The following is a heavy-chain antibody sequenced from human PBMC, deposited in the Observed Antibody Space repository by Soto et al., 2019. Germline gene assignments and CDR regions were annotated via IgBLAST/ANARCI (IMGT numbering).Heavy chain of an antibody. CDR3: AIGKAAAGDRHDYYYYGMDV. CDR2: MTPNSGNT. J-gene: IGHJ6*02. V-gene: IGHV1-8*02. Sequence: QVPLVQSGAEVKKPGASVKVSCKASGYTFPSYDINWVRQATGQGLEWMGWMTPNSGNTGYAQKFQGRVTMTRNTSISTDYMELSRLGAEDTSVYYCAIGKAAAGDRHDYYYYGMDVWGQGTTVTVS. CDR1: GYTFPSYD. D-gene: IGHD6-13*01.